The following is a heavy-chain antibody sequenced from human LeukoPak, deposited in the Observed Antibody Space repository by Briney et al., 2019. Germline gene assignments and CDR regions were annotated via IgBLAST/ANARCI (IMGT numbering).Heavy chain of an antibody. CDR1: GGSISSYY. CDR2: IYYSGSS. D-gene: IGHD3-22*01. J-gene: IGHJ5*02. Sequence: PSETLSLTCTVSGGSISSYYWSWIRQPPGKGLEWIGYIYYSGSSNYNPSLKSRVTISVDTSKNQFSLKLSSVTAADTAVYYCARDNYYDSSGPTWGQGTLVTVSS. V-gene: IGHV4-59*01. CDR3: ARDNYYDSSGPT.